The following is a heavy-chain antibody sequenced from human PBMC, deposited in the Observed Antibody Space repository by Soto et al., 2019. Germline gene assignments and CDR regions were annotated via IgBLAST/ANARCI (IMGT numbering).Heavy chain of an antibody. CDR3: ARRGVRYGARPGEYYYYGMDV. CDR2: INAGNGNT. J-gene: IGHJ6*02. CDR1: GYTFTSYA. Sequence: AASVKVTCKASGYTFTSYAMHWVRQAPGQRLEWMGWINAGNGNTKYSQKFQGRVTITRDTSASTAYMELSSLRSEDTAVYYCARRGVRYGARPGEYYYYGMDVWGQGTTDTVSS. V-gene: IGHV1-3*01. D-gene: IGHD6-6*01.